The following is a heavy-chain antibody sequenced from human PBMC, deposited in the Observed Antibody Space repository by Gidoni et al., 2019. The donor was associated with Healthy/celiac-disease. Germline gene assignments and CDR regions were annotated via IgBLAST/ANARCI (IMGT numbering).Heavy chain of an antibody. J-gene: IGHJ4*02. D-gene: IGHD6-13*01. V-gene: IGHV3-21*01. Sequence: EVQLVESGGGLVQPGGSLRLSCPASGSTFSSYSMNWVRQAPGKGLEWVSSISSSSSYIYYADSVKGRFTISRDNAKNSLYLQMNSLRAEDTAVYYCARGTIAAAGKDYWGQGTLVTVSS. CDR3: ARGTIAAAGKDY. CDR1: GSTFSSYS. CDR2: ISSSSSYI.